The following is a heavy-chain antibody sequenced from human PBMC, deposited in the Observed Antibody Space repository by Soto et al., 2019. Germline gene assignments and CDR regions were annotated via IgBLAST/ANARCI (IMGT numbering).Heavy chain of an antibody. J-gene: IGHJ6*02. CDR3: ARVIAAGYYYGMDV. Sequence: EVQLVESGGGLVQPGGSLRLSCAASGFTFSSYWMHWVRQAPGKGLVWVSRINSDGSSTSYADSVKGRFTISRDNAKKTLYLQMNSLRAEDTAVYYCARVIAAGYYYGMDVWGQGTTVTVSS. D-gene: IGHD6-13*01. CDR2: INSDGSST. CDR1: GFTFSSYW. V-gene: IGHV3-74*01.